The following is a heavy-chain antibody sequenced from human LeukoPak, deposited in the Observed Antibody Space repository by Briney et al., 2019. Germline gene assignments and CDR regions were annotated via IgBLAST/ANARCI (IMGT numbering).Heavy chain of an antibody. D-gene: IGHD3-22*01. CDR3: GRDERGYYNSSGFYGAIDF. V-gene: IGHV3-33*01. CDR1: GFPFNSYA. Sequence: GESLRLFCAASGFPFNSYAMHWVGQAPGKGLEGVAFICYDGSNKYYADSVKGRFTFSRDNSKNTVYLQMNSLRAEATAVYYCGRDERGYYNSSGFYGAIDFWGQGTLVTVSS. CDR2: ICYDGSNK. J-gene: IGHJ4*02.